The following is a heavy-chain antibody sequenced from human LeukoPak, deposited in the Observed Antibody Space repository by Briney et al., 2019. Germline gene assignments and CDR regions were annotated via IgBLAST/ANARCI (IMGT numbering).Heavy chain of an antibody. CDR2: IKQDGSEK. J-gene: IGHJ4*02. D-gene: IGHD1-14*01. Sequence: GGSLRLSCAASGFTFSRYWMSWVRQAPGKGLEWVANIKQDGSEKYYVDSVKGRFTISRDNAKNSLYLQMNSLRAEDTAVYSCARVGSFGGINFDYWGQGTLVTVSS. V-gene: IGHV3-7*01. CDR1: GFTFSRYW. CDR3: ARVGSFGGINFDY.